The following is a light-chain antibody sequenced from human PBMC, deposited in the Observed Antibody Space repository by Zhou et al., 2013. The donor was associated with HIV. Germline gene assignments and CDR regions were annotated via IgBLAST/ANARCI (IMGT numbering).Light chain of an antibody. Sequence: DIQMTQSPTTLSASVGDSVTITCRASQSINDKLAWYRQKPGKAPELLIYMASSLERGVPSRFSGSGTGTEFTLTISSLQPDDFATYHCQQYYSYPWTFGQGTKVEIK. CDR2: MAS. V-gene: IGKV1-5*03. CDR3: QQYYSYPWT. CDR1: QSINDK. J-gene: IGKJ1*01.